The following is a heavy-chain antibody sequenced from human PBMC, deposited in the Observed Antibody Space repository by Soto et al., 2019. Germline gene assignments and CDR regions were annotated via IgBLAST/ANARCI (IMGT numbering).Heavy chain of an antibody. V-gene: IGHV3-66*01. CDR1: GFTVSSNY. CDR3: ARDSYGDYVLDY. D-gene: IGHD4-17*01. J-gene: IGHJ4*02. CDR2: IYSGGST. Sequence: EVQLVESGGGLVQPGGSLRLSCAASGFTVSSNYMSWVRQAPGKGLEWVSVIYSGGSTYYADSVKGRLTISRDNSKNTLYLQKNSLRAEDTAVYYCARDSYGDYVLDYWGQGTLVTVSS.